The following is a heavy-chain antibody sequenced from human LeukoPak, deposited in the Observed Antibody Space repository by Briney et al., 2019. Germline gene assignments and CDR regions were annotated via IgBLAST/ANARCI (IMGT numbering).Heavy chain of an antibody. D-gene: IGHD1-26*01. J-gene: IGHJ4*02. CDR2: INPSGGST. CDR1: GYTFTSYY. CDR3: ARDPAYSGSYGTFDY. Sequence: ASVKVSCKASGYTFTSYYMHWVRQAPGQGLEWMGIINPSGGSTSYAQKFEGRVTMTRDTSTSTVYMELSSLRSEDTAVYYCARDPAYSGSYGTFDYWGQGTLVTVSS. V-gene: IGHV1-46*01.